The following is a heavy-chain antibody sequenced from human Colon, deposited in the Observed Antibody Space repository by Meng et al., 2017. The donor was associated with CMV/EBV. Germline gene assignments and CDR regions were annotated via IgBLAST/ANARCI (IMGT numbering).Heavy chain of an antibody. CDR3: ARGLYGSGRHQIDY. V-gene: IGHV4-34*01. J-gene: IGHJ4*02. Sequence: QVQLQQWGSVLWKPSETLSLTCSVYGGSCSGYYWSWIRQPQGKGLEWIGEINHSGSTNYNPSLKSRVTISVDTSKNQFSLKLSSVTAADTAVYYCARGLYGSGRHQIDYWGQGTLVTVSS. CDR1: GGSCSGYY. CDR2: INHSGST. D-gene: IGHD3-10*01.